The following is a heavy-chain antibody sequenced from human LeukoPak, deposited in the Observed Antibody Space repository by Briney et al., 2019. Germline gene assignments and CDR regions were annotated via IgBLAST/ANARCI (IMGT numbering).Heavy chain of an antibody. CDR3: ARQVVGATGTPYFDY. D-gene: IGHD1-26*01. V-gene: IGHV3-74*01. J-gene: IGHJ4*02. CDR1: GFTFSSYW. CDR2: INTDGSST. Sequence: GGSLRLSCAASGFTFSSYWMHWVRQAPGKGLVCVSRINTDGSSTSYADSVKGRFTISRDNAKNSLYLQMNSLKASDTAMYYCARQVVGATGTPYFDYWGQGTLVTVSS.